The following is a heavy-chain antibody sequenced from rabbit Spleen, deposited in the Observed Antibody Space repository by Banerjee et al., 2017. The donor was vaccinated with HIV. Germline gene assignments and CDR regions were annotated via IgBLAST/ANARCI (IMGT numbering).Heavy chain of an antibody. D-gene: IGHD7-1*01. Sequence: QSLEESGGDLVKPGASLTLTCIASGVSFSGSSYMCWVRQAPGKGLEWIACIEAGSSGSTYSATWAKGRFTVSKTSSTTVTLQMTSLTVADTATYFCARDTGTSFSTYGMDLWGQGTLVTVS. CDR2: IEAGSSGST. CDR3: ARDTGTSFSTYGMDL. V-gene: IGHV1S40*01. J-gene: IGHJ6*01. CDR1: GVSFSGSSY.